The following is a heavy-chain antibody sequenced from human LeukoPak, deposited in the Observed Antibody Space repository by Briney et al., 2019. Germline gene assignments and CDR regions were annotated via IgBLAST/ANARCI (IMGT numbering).Heavy chain of an antibody. CDR1: GYTFTGYY. V-gene: IGHV1-2*06. CDR2: INPNSGGT. Sequence: ASVKVSCKASGYTFTGYYMHWVRQAPGQGLEWMGRINPNSGGTNYAQKFQGRVTMTRDTSISTAYMELGRLRSDGTAVYYCARVTIFGVVIIDYWGQGTLVTVSS. J-gene: IGHJ4*02. CDR3: ARVTIFGVVIIDY. D-gene: IGHD3-3*01.